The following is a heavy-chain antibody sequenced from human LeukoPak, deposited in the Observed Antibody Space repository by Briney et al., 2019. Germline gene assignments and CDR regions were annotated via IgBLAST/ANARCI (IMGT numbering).Heavy chain of an antibody. D-gene: IGHD3-22*01. Sequence: GASVKVSCKASGGTFSSYAISWVRQAPGQGLEWMGGTIPIFGTANYAQKFQGRVTITADESTSTAYMELSSLRSEDTAVYYCARGADSSGQRDYYYYYGMDVWGQGTTVTVSS. V-gene: IGHV1-69*13. CDR1: GGTFSSYA. J-gene: IGHJ6*02. CDR2: TIPIFGTA. CDR3: ARGADSSGQRDYYYYYGMDV.